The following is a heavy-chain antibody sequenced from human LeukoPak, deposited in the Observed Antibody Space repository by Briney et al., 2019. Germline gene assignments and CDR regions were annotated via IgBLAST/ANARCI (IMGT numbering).Heavy chain of an antibody. CDR2: INPNSGGT. V-gene: IGHV1-2*02. CDR1: GYTFTGYY. J-gene: IGHJ4*02. CDR3: ARVYYYDSSGYYEEGMVDY. D-gene: IGHD3-22*01. Sequence: ASVKVSCKASGYTFTGYYMHWVRQAPGQGLEWMGWINPNSGGTNYAQKFQGRVTMTRDTSISTAYMELSRLRSDDTAVYYCARVYYYDSSGYYEEGMVDYWGQGTLVTVSS.